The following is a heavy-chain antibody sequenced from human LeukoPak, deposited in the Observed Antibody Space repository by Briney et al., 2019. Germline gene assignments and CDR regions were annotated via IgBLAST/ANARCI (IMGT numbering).Heavy chain of an antibody. V-gene: IGHV4-39*01. CDR2: IYYSGST. Sequence: PSETGSLTCTVSGGSISSSSYYWGWIRQPPGKGLEWIGSIYYSGSTYYNPSLKSRVTISVDTSKNQFSLKLSSVTAADTAVYYCARLLPAWYYYGSGTTPEEGEWGQGTLVTVSS. CDR3: ARLLPAWYYYGSGTTPEEGE. J-gene: IGHJ4*02. D-gene: IGHD3-10*01. CDR1: GGSISSSSYY.